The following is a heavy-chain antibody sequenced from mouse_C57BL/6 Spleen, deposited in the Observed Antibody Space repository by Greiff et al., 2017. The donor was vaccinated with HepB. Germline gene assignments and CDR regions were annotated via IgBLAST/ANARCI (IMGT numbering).Heavy chain of an antibody. V-gene: IGHV5-17*01. CDR1: GFTFSDYG. J-gene: IGHJ2*01. D-gene: IGHD1-1*01. CDR3: ATTVVADY. Sequence: EVKLVESGGGLVKPGGSLKLSCAASGFTFSDYGMHWVRQAPEKGLEWVAYISSGSSTIYYADTVKVRFTISRDNAKNTLFLQMTSLRSEDTAMYYCATTVVADYWGQGTTLTVSS. CDR2: ISSGSSTI.